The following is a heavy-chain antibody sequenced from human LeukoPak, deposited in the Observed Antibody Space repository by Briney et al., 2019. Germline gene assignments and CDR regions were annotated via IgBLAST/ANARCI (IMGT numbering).Heavy chain of an antibody. Sequence: SETLSLTCDVYRYSVNNNDWWGWIRQPPGKGLEWIGSIYYSGSTYYNPSLKSRVTISVDTSKNQFSLKLSSVTAADTAVYYCARHVITIFGVVPYYMDVWGKGTTVTVSS. V-gene: IGHV4-38-2*01. CDR3: ARHVITIFGVVPYYMDV. CDR2: IYYSGST. J-gene: IGHJ6*03. D-gene: IGHD3-3*01. CDR1: RYSVNNNDW.